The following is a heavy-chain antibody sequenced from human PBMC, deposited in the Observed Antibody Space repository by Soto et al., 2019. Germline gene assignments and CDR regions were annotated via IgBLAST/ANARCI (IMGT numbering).Heavy chain of an antibody. CDR1: GFTVSSNY. CDR2: IYSGGST. J-gene: IGHJ4*02. CDR3: ARADYGEQYFDY. D-gene: IGHD4-17*01. V-gene: IGHV3-66*01. Sequence: EVQLVEAGGGLVQPGGCLRLSCAASGFTVSSNYMSWVRHAPGKGLECGSVIYSGGSTYYADSVKGRFTISRDNSKNTLYLQMNSLRAEDTAVYYCARADYGEQYFDYWGQGTLVTVSS.